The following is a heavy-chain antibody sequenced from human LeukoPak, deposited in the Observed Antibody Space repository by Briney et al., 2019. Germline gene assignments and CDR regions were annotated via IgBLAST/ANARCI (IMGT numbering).Heavy chain of an antibody. CDR3: ARKYDSGWYDY. CDR1: GYSISSSDW. V-gene: IGHV4-28*01. Sequence: SDTLSLTCTVSGYSISSSDWWAWIRQSPGKGLEWIGYIYYTGSTYYSPSLKSRATMSVDTSKNQFSLKLSSMTAVDTAVYYCARKYDSGWYDYWGQGILVTVSS. D-gene: IGHD6-19*01. J-gene: IGHJ4*02. CDR2: IYYTGST.